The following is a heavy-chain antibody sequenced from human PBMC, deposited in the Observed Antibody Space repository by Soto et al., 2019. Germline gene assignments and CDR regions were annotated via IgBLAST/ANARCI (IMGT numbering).Heavy chain of an antibody. CDR2: IYHTGTT. Sequence: QLRESGPGLVKPSGTLSLTCFVSGASISSTYWWSWVRQTPGKRLEWIGQIYHTGTTSYNPSLKTRVTIPLDKSNNQFSLRLTSMTAADTAVYYCATLPPRIVVVMTDLPTWGQGTLVTVSS. D-gene: IGHD2-15*01. CDR1: GASISSTYW. J-gene: IGHJ5*02. CDR3: ATLPPRIVVVMTDLPT. V-gene: IGHV4-4*02.